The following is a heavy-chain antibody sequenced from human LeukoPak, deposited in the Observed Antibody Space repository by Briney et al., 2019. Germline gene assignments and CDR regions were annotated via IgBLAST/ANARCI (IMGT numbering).Heavy chain of an antibody. CDR1: GFTFSSYA. CDR3: ARGRIYSGHALLY. V-gene: IGHV3-21*01. Sequence: GGSLRLSCAASGFTFSSYAMHWVRQAPGKGLEWVSSISSSGNYIYYADSLKGRFTISRDNAKNSLYLQLNGLRAEDAAVYYCARGRIYSGHALLYWGQGTLVTVSS. J-gene: IGHJ4*02. D-gene: IGHD5-12*01. CDR2: ISSSGNYI.